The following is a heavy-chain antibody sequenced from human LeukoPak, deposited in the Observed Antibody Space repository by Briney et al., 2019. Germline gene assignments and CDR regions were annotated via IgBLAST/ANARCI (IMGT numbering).Heavy chain of an antibody. J-gene: IGHJ4*02. CDR2: INHSGST. V-gene: IGHV4-34*01. Sequence: SETLSLTCAVYGGSFSGYYWSWIRQPPGKGLEWIGEINHSGSTNYNPSLKSRVTISVDTSKNQFSLKLSSVTAADTAVYYCARVMSSGWYKAVDYWGQGTLVTVSS. D-gene: IGHD6-13*01. CDR1: GGSFSGYY. CDR3: ARVMSSGWYKAVDY.